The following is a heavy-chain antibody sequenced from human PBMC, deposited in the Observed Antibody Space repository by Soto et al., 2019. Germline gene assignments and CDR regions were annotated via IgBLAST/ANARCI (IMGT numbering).Heavy chain of an antibody. D-gene: IGHD6-6*01. CDR2: ISAYNGRT. CDR3: ARGTIDPNGSSDY. Sequence: QVQMVQSGAEVKKPGASVKVSCKASGYTFTNYGITWMRQAPGQGLEWMGWISAYNGRTNYAQKVQDRVTMTTDTFTSTAYMELRSLRSDDTAVYYCARGTIDPNGSSDYWGQGTLVTVSS. J-gene: IGHJ4*02. CDR1: GYTFTNYG. V-gene: IGHV1-18*04.